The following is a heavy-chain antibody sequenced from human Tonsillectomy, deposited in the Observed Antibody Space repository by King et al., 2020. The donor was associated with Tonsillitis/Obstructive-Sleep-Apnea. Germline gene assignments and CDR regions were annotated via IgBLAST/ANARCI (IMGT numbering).Heavy chain of an antibody. D-gene: IGHD4-11*01. CDR3: ARGVTVEWGDY. J-gene: IGHJ4*02. CDR1: GFTFSSYG. V-gene: IGHV3-33*01. Sequence: QVQLVESGGGVVQPGRSLRLSCAASGFTFSSYGMHWVRQAPGKGLEWVAVIWYDGSNKYYADSVKGRFTISRDNSKNTLYLQMNSLRAEDTAVYYCARGVTVEWGDYWGQGTLVTVSS. CDR2: IWYDGSNK.